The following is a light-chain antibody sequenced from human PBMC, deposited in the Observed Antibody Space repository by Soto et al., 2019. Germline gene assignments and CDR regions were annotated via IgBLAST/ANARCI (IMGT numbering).Light chain of an antibody. J-gene: IGKJ1*01. CDR3: QQSYSTSWT. V-gene: IGKV1-39*01. CDR1: QSISSY. CDR2: AAS. Sequence: DIQMTQSPSSLSASVGDRVTISCRASQSISSYLNWYQQRPGKAPKVVIYAASSLQSGVPSRFSGSGSGTDFTLTISSLQPEDFATYYCQQSYSTSWTFGQGTKVDIK.